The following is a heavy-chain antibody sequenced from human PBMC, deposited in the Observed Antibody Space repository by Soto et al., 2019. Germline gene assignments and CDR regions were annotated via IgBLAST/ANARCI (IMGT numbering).Heavy chain of an antibody. D-gene: IGHD6-19*01. CDR1: GFTFSDYA. J-gene: IGHJ4*02. CDR2: VSQDGRNT. V-gene: IGHV3-30*18. Sequence: VQLVESGGGVVQPGRSLRLSCAASGFTFSDYAMHWVRQAPGKGLEWVAVVSQDGRNTHDADSVKGRFTISRDSSKNTVSLEMTSLRAEDTAVYYCAKGGRQWLVTSDFNYWGQGALVTVSS. CDR3: AKGGRQWLVTSDFNY.